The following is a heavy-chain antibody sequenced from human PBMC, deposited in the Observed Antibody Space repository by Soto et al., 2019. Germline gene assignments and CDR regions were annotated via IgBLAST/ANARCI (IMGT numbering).Heavy chain of an antibody. CDR3: AREASAVISLDY. Sequence: GTSVKESCKASGYSFTAYSMHWVRQAPGQGLEWVGWFNPNSGDTIYAQKFQGRVTLTRDTSIGTAYMELYSLTSDDTAVYYCAREASAVISLDYWGQGTLVTVSS. V-gene: IGHV1-2*02. CDR1: GYSFTAYS. CDR2: FNPNSGDT. D-gene: IGHD6-19*01. J-gene: IGHJ4*02.